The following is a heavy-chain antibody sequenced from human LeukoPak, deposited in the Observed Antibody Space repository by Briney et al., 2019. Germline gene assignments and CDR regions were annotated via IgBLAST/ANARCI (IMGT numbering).Heavy chain of an antibody. CDR3: ARRATSGWFDP. Sequence: SETLSLTCTVSGGSISSSSYYWGWIRQPPGKGLEWIGSIYYGGSTYFNPSLKTRDTISVDTSRNQFSLRLSSVTAADTAVYSCARRATSGWFDPWGQGTLVTVSS. J-gene: IGHJ5*02. V-gene: IGHV4-39*01. CDR2: IYYGGST. CDR1: GGSISSSSYY. D-gene: IGHD1-26*01.